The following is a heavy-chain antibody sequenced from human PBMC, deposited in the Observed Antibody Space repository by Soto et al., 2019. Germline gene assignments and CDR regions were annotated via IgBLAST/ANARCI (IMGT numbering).Heavy chain of an antibody. Sequence: GGSLRLSCAASGFTFGDYYMTWVRQAPGKGLEWISNISSTSGEKYYADSVKGRFTISRDNAKSSLYLQMNSLRAEDTAVYYCARDGSSWYYYYYGMDVWGQGTTVTVSS. D-gene: IGHD6-13*01. V-gene: IGHV3-11*06. CDR2: ISSTSGEK. J-gene: IGHJ6*02. CDR3: ARDGSSWYYYYYGMDV. CDR1: GFTFGDYY.